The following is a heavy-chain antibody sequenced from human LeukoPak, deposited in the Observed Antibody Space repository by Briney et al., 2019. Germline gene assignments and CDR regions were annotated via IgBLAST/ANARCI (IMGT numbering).Heavy chain of an antibody. Sequence: AGGSLRLSCAASGFIFSSYEMNWVRQTPGKGLEWVSYISRSGSSIYYADSVKGRFTISRDNAKNSLFLQMNSLRVEDTAAYYCARAVGYTNPFDYWGQGTLVTVSS. CDR3: ARAVGYTNPFDY. D-gene: IGHD4-11*01. CDR2: ISRSGSSI. V-gene: IGHV3-48*03. J-gene: IGHJ4*02. CDR1: GFIFSSYE.